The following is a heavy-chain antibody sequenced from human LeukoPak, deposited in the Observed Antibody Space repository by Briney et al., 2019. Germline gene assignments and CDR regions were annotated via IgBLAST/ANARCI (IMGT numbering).Heavy chain of an antibody. Sequence: SETLSLTCTVSGGSISSGGYYWSWIRQPPGKGLEWIGYIYHSGSTYYNPSLKSRVTISVDRSKNQFSLKLSSVTAADTAVYYCARDGGETGAFDIWGQGTMVTVSS. V-gene: IGHV4-30-2*01. CDR3: ARDGGETGAFDI. CDR1: GGSISSGGYY. CDR2: IYHSGST. D-gene: IGHD3-16*01. J-gene: IGHJ3*02.